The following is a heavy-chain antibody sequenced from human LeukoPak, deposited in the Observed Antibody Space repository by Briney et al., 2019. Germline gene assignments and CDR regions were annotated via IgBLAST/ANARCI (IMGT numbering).Heavy chain of an antibody. D-gene: IGHD2-15*01. Sequence: GGSLRLSCAASGFTFSNAWMSWVRQAPGKGLEWVGRIKSKTDGGTTDYAAPVKGRFTISRDDSKNTLYLQMNSLKTEDTAVYYCRVSGIVVVVAATSDAFDVWGQGTMVTVSS. CDR3: RVSGIVVVVAATSDAFDV. CDR1: GFTFSNAW. CDR2: IKSKTDGGTT. J-gene: IGHJ3*01. V-gene: IGHV3-15*01.